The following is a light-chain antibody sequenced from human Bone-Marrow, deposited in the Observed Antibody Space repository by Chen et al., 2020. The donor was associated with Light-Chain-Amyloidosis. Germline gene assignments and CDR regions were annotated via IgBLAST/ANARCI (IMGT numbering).Light chain of an antibody. Sequence: DIQLTQSPSFLSASVGDRVTITCRASQGISSYLAWYQQKPGKAPKLLIYAASTLQSGVPSRFSGSGSGTEFTLTISSLQPEDFATYYCQQINSYRFTFGPGTKVDIK. CDR3: QQINSYRFT. J-gene: IGKJ3*01. CDR1: QGISSY. V-gene: IGKV1-9*01. CDR2: AAS.